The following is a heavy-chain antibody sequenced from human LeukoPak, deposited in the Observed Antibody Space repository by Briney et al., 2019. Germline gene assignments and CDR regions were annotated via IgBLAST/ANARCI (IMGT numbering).Heavy chain of an antibody. V-gene: IGHV4-34*01. CDR1: GGSFSGYY. J-gene: IGHJ4*02. CDR2: INHSGST. CDR3: ARGAVFGVVIIPFRN. Sequence: PSETLSLTCAVYGGSFSGYYWSWIRQPPGKGLEWIGEINHSGSTNYNPSLKSRVTISVDTSKNQFSLKLSSVTVADTAVYYCARGAVFGVVIIPFRNWGQGTLVTVSS. D-gene: IGHD3-3*01.